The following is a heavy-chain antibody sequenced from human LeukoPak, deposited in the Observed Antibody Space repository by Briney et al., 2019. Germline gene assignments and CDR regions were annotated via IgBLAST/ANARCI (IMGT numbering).Heavy chain of an antibody. D-gene: IGHD2-15*01. Sequence: PGGSLRLSCAASGFSFSDHYKDWVRQAPGKGLEWVGRTRNKAHSYTTEYAASVKGRFTISRDDSKNSLYLQMNSLKTEDTAVYYCARDQYCSGGTCPYGMDVWGQGTTVTVSS. V-gene: IGHV3-72*01. CDR2: TRNKAHSYTT. J-gene: IGHJ6*02. CDR1: GFSFSDHY. CDR3: ARDQYCSGGTCPYGMDV.